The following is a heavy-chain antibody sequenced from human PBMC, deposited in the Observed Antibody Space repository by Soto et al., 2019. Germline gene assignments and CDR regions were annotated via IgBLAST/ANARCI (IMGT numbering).Heavy chain of an antibody. CDR2: IIPIFGTA. CDR3: ARVGRYGSGSYYGGSL. CDR1: GGTFSSYA. V-gene: IGHV1-69*01. J-gene: IGHJ4*02. D-gene: IGHD3-10*01. Sequence: QVQLVQSGVEVKKPGSSVKVSCKASGGTFSSYAISWVRQAPGQGLEWMGGIIPIFGTANYAQKFQGRVTITADESTSTAYMELSSLRSEDTAVYYCARVGRYGSGSYYGGSLWGQGTLVTVSS.